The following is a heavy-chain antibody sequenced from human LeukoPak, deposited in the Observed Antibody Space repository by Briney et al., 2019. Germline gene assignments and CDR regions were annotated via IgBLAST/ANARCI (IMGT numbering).Heavy chain of an antibody. CDR1: GFTFSSYG. CDR3: AKPPTAMVTYFDY. Sequence: GGSLRLSCAASGFTFSSYGMHWVRQAPGKGLEWVAVISYDGSNKYYADSVKGRFTISRDNSKNTLYLQMNSLRAEDTAVYYCAKPPTAMVTYFDYWGQGTLVTVSS. J-gene: IGHJ4*02. CDR2: ISYDGSNK. V-gene: IGHV3-30*18. D-gene: IGHD5-18*01.